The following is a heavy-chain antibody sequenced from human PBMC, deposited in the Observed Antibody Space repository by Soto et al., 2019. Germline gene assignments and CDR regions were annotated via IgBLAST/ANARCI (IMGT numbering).Heavy chain of an antibody. J-gene: IGHJ6*02. D-gene: IGHD6-13*01. CDR3: ATSKGAAAGIVRPNYYYYCRDV. Sequence: GESLKISCNGSGYSFTSYWIGCVRQMPGKGLEWMGIIYPGDSDTRYSPSFQGQVTISADKTISTAYLQWSSLKASDTAMYYCATSKGAAAGIVRPNYYYYCRDVWPQGTTDTVSS. CDR1: GYSFTSYW. CDR2: IYPGDSDT. V-gene: IGHV5-51*01.